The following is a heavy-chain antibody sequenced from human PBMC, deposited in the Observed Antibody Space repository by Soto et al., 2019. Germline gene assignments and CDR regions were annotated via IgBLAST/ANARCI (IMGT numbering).Heavy chain of an antibody. Sequence: PGGSLRLSCAASGFSFSNYDMHWVRQAPGKGMEWVAMISFDVSKKYYADSVKGRFTISRDNSKNTLYLQMGSLRAQDTAVYFCARSEPLITLCGVVKETWGQGTPVNVSS. CDR2: ISFDVSKK. J-gene: IGHJ5*02. CDR3: ARSEPLITLCGVVKET. V-gene: IGHV3-33*05. D-gene: IGHD3-3*01. CDR1: GFSFSNYD.